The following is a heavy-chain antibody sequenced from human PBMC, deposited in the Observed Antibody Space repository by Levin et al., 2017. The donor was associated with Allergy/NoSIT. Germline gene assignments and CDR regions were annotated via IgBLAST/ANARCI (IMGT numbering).Heavy chain of an antibody. Sequence: PGESLKISCAASGFTFSSYGMHWVRQAPGKGLEWVAVISYDGSNKYYADSVKGRFTISRDNSKNTLYLQMNSLRAEDTAVYYCAKPPLRDSSSWYELDYWGQGTLVTVSS. J-gene: IGHJ4*02. D-gene: IGHD6-13*01. CDR2: ISYDGSNK. V-gene: IGHV3-30*18. CDR3: AKPPLRDSSSWYELDY. CDR1: GFTFSSYG.